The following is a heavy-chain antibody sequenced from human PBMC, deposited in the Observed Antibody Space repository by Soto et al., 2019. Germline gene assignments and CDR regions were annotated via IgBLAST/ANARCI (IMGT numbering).Heavy chain of an antibody. CDR1: GFTFSDYG. CDR2: ISSDGSSQ. V-gene: IGHV3-30*18. CDR3: AKGSSSWYYPHLDY. Sequence: QVQLAESGGGVVQPGRSLRLSCVASGFTFSDYGMHWVRQAPGKGLEWLTIISSDGSSQNYADSVKGRFTISRDNSKNTLYLQMNSLRVEETAMYYCAKGSSSWYYPHLDYWGQGTLVTVSS. J-gene: IGHJ4*02. D-gene: IGHD6-13*01.